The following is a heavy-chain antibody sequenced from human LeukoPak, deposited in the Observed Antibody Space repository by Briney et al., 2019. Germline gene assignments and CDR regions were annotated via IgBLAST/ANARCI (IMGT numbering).Heavy chain of an antibody. Sequence: ASVKVSCKASGCTFTSYYMHWVRQAPGQGLEWMGIINPSGGSTSYAQKFQGRVTMTRDTSTSTVYMELSSLRSEDTAVYYCARVSEIVVVVAAGEYYFDYWGQGTLVTVSS. CDR2: INPSGGST. CDR1: GCTFTSYY. V-gene: IGHV1-46*01. CDR3: ARVSEIVVVVAAGEYYFDY. D-gene: IGHD2-15*01. J-gene: IGHJ4*02.